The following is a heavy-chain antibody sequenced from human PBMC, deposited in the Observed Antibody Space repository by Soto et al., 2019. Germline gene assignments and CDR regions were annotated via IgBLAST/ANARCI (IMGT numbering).Heavy chain of an antibody. CDR3: AKDFWYSSSSRDYYYYGMDV. J-gene: IGHJ6*02. D-gene: IGHD6-6*01. CDR2: ISYDGSNK. Sequence: GGSLRLSCAASGFTFSSYGMHWVRQAPGKGLEWVAVISYDGSNKYYADSVKGRFTISRDNSKNTLYLQMNSLRAEDTAVYYCAKDFWYSSSSRDYYYYGMDVWGQGTTVTVSS. CDR1: GFTFSSYG. V-gene: IGHV3-30*18.